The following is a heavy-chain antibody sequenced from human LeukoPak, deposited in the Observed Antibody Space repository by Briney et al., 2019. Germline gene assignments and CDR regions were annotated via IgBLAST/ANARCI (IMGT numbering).Heavy chain of an antibody. CDR1: GYTFTSYA. CDR2: INAGNGNT. CDR3: ARDVTEGAFDI. J-gene: IGHJ3*02. Sequence: ASVKVSCKASGYTFTSYAMHWVRQAPGQRLEWMGWINAGNGNTKYSPKFQGRVTITRDTSASTAYMELSSLRSEDTAVYYCARDVTEGAFDIWGQGTMVTVSS. V-gene: IGHV1-3*01.